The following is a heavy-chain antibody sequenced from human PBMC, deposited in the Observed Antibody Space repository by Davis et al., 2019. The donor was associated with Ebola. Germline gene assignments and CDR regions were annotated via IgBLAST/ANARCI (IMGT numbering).Heavy chain of an antibody. Sequence: SVKVSCKASGGTFRSHVFTWVRPAPGHGLEWVGGISPLLETADYAQKFQGRVTITADESTSTVYMELSNLRSEDTAVYYCARVAIVVADSGWFDPWGQGTLVTVSS. V-gene: IGHV1-69*13. D-gene: IGHD2-15*01. CDR1: GGTFRSHV. CDR2: ISPLLETA. CDR3: ARVAIVVADSGWFDP. J-gene: IGHJ5*02.